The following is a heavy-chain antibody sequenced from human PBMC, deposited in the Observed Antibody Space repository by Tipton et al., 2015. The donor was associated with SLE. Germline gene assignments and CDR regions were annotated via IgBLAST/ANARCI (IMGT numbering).Heavy chain of an antibody. Sequence: TLSLTCTVSGGSISSSSYYWGWIRQPPGKGLEWIGSIYYSGSTYYNPSLKSRVTISVDTSKNQFSLKLSSVTAADTAVYYCARTSTYYDFWSGSYYNYYYMGVWGKGTTVTVSS. CDR3: ARTSTYYDFWSGSYYNYYYMGV. CDR1: GGSISSSSYY. D-gene: IGHD3-3*01. J-gene: IGHJ6*03. CDR2: IYYSGST. V-gene: IGHV4-39*01.